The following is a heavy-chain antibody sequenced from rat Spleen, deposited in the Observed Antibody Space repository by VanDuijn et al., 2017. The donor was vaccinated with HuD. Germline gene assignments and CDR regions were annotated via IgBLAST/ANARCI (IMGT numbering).Heavy chain of an antibody. V-gene: IGHV5-31*01. Sequence: EVQLMESGGGLVQPGRSLKLSCVASGFTFNNYWMTWIRQAPGKGLEWVASISTGGGNTYYRDSVKGRFTISRDNAKSTLYRQKDSLRSEDTATYYSARDQSIRRIITRYFEYWGQGVMVTVSS. CDR3: ARDQSIRRIITRYFEY. CDR2: ISTGGGNT. CDR1: GFTFNNYW. J-gene: IGHJ2*01. D-gene: IGHD1-6*01.